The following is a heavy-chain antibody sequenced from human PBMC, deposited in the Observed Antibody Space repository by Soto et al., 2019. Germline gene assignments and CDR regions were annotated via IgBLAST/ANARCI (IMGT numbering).Heavy chain of an antibody. CDR3: AKGRYCSSTSSPGGPCYYYGMDV. CDR2: ISGSGCST. J-gene: IGHJ6*02. V-gene: IGHV3-23*01. CDR1: GFTFSSYA. Sequence: EVQLLESGGGLVQPGGSLRLSCAASGFTFSSYAMRWVRQAPGKGLEWVSAISGSGCSTYYADSVKGRFTISRDNSKNTLYLQMNSLRAEDTAVYYCAKGRYCSSTSSPGGPCYYYGMDVWGQGTTVTVSS. D-gene: IGHD2-2*01.